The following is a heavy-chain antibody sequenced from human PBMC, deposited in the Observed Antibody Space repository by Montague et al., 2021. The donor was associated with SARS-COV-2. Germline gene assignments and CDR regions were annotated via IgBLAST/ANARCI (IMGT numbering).Heavy chain of an antibody. V-gene: IGHV3-30-3*01. Sequence: SLRLSCAASGFTFSSYAMHWVRQAPGKGLEWVAVISHDGSNKYYADSVKGRFTISRDNSKNTLYLQMNSLRAEDTAVYYCARAQPFHGYPHYFDLWGRGTLVTVSS. CDR1: GFTFSSYA. CDR3: ARAQPFHGYPHYFDL. D-gene: IGHD5-24*01. J-gene: IGHJ2*01. CDR2: ISHDGSNK.